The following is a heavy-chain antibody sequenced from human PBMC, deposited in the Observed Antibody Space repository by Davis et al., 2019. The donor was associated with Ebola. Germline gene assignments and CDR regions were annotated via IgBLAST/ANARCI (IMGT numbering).Heavy chain of an antibody. V-gene: IGHV3-33*01. CDR1: GFTFRSYG. Sequence: GESLKISCAASGFTFRSYGMHWVRQAPGKGLEWVAVIWYDGTNEYHADSVKGRFTISRDNSKNTLYLQMNSLRAEDTAVYYCARDRGYNYGLPDYWGQGTLVTVSS. CDR2: IWYDGTNE. D-gene: IGHD5-18*01. J-gene: IGHJ4*02. CDR3: ARDRGYNYGLPDY.